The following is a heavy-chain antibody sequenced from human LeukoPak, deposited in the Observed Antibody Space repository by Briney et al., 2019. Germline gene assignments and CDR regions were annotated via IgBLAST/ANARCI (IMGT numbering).Heavy chain of an antibody. CDR1: GGSVSSGSYY. J-gene: IGHJ4*02. CDR3: ARTTMVRGGNFDY. D-gene: IGHD3-10*01. V-gene: IGHV4-61*01. Sequence: SETLSLTCTVSGGSVSSGSYYWSWIRQPPGKGLEWIGYIYYSGSTNYNPSLKSRVTISVDTSKNQFSLKLSSVTAADTAVYYCARTTMVRGGNFDYWGQGTLVTVSS. CDR2: IYYSGST.